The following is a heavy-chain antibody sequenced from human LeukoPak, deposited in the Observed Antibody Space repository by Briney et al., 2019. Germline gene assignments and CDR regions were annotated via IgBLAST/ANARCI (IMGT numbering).Heavy chain of an antibody. V-gene: IGHV3-23*01. Sequence: PGGSLRHSCAASGFAFSSYAMSWVRQAPGKGLEWVSAISGSGGSTYYADSVKGRFTISRDNSKNTPYLQMNSLRAEDTAVYYCAKDGVIVPTALGDYWGQGTLVTVSS. CDR3: AKDGVIVPTALGDY. D-gene: IGHD1-26*01. CDR1: GFAFSSYA. J-gene: IGHJ4*02. CDR2: ISGSGGST.